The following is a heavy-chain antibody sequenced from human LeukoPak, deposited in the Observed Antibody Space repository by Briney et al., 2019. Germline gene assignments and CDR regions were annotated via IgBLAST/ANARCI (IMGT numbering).Heavy chain of an antibody. CDR2: ISTYNGNT. CDR1: GYTFTSYG. V-gene: IGHV1-18*01. J-gene: IGHJ5*02. Sequence: VASVKVSCKASGYTFTSYGISWVRQPPGQGLEWMGWISTYNGNTNYAQKPQGRVTMTTDTSTSTDYMELRSLRSDDTAVYYCARALPGDILTPYPQALSDNWFDPWGQGTLVTVSS. D-gene: IGHD3-9*01. CDR3: ARALPGDILTPYPQALSDNWFDP.